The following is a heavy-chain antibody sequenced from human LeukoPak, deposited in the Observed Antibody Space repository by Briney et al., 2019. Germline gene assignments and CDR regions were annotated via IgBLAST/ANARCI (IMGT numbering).Heavy chain of an antibody. CDR3: ARRTSSILFDY. Sequence: SETLSLTCTVSGGSINSATYYWSRIRQPAGKGLEWIGRLYTSGSTNYNPSLKSRVTISVDTSKNQFSLKLSSVTASDTAVYYCARRTSSILFDYWGQGTLVTVFS. CDR2: LYTSGST. D-gene: IGHD2-2*01. CDR1: GGSINSATYY. V-gene: IGHV4-61*02. J-gene: IGHJ4*02.